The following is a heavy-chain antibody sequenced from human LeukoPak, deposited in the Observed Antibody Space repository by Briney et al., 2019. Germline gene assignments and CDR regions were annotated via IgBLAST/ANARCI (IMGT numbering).Heavy chain of an antibody. J-gene: IGHJ4*02. D-gene: IGHD3-10*01. CDR2: IVGSSST. V-gene: IGHV3-21*01. Sequence: PGGSLRLSCAASGFTFSNFAMTWVRQAPGKGLEWVSSIVGSSSTYYADSLKGRFTISRDNAKNSLYLQMNSLRADDTAVYYCAKARISMVRSSDIDDWGQGTLVTVSS. CDR3: AKARISMVRSSDIDD. CDR1: GFTFSNFA.